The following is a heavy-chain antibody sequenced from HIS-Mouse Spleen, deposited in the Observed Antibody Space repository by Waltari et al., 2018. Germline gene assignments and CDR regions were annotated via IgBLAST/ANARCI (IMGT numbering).Heavy chain of an antibody. CDR3: AKDKHHAFDY. CDR2: ISYDGSNK. V-gene: IGHV3-30*18. Sequence: QVQLVESGGGVVQSGRSLRLSCPASGFPFGSYGMPWVRQAPGKGLEWVAVISYDGSNKYYADSVKGRFTISRDNSKNTLYLQMNSLRAEDTAVYYCAKDKHHAFDYWGQGTLVTVSS. CDR1: GFPFGSYG. J-gene: IGHJ4*02.